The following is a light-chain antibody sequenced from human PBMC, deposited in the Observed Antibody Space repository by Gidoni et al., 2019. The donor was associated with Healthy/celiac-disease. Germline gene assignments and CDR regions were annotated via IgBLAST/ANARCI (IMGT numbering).Light chain of an antibody. V-gene: IGKV3D-20*01. J-gene: IGKJ1*01. CDR2: DAS. CDR1: QSVSSSY. Sequence: IVFTQSPATLSLSPGERATLSCGASQSVSSSYLAWYQQKPGLAPRLLIDDASRRATGIPDRLSGSGSGTDFTLTSRRLEDEDFEVYYCQQNGSSWTFXQXTKVEIK. CDR3: QQNGSSWT.